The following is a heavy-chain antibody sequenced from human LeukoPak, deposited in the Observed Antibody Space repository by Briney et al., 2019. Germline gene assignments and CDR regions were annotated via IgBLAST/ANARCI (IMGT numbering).Heavy chain of an antibody. Sequence: ASVKVSCKASGYTFTDYYIHWVRQAPGQGLEWMGWINPNSGGTNYAQRFQGRVTMTRDTSISTAYMELSRLRSDDTAVYYCASQGLLWFGELFGFDYWGQGTLVTVSS. D-gene: IGHD3-10*01. CDR2: INPNSGGT. J-gene: IGHJ4*02. CDR1: GYTFTDYY. V-gene: IGHV1-2*02. CDR3: ASQGLLWFGELFGFDY.